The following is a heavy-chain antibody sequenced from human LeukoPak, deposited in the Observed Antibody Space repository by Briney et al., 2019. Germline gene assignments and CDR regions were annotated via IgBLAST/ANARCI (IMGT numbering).Heavy chain of an antibody. CDR2: INPSGGST. CDR1: GYTFTSYY. Sequence: ASVKVSCKASGYTFTSYYMHWVRQAPGQGLEWMGFINPSGGSTSYAQKFQGRVTMTRDTSTSTVYMELSSLRSEDTAVYYCARGMSPIAAAGTEPTRDYWGQGALVTVSS. V-gene: IGHV1-46*01. J-gene: IGHJ4*02. CDR3: ARGMSPIAAAGTEPTRDY. D-gene: IGHD6-13*01.